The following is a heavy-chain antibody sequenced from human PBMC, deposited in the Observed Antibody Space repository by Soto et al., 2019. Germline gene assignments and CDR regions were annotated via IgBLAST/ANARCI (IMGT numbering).Heavy chain of an antibody. V-gene: IGHV4-39*01. CDR2: ISYSGST. D-gene: IGHD2-2*01. Sequence: QLQLQESGPGLVKPSETLSLTCTVSGGSISSSSSSWGWIRQPPGKGLEWLGIISYSGSTYYSPSLKSRFTISVDASKKLFSLMLSSVTAADTAVYYCARTYVTDVVVVPASKDYMDVWGKGTTVTVSS. CDR3: ARTYVTDVVVVPASKDYMDV. CDR1: GGSISSSSSS. J-gene: IGHJ6*03.